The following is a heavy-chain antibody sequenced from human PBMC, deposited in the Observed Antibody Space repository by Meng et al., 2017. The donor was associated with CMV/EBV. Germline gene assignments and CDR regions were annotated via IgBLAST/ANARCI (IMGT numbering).Heavy chain of an antibody. CDR3: ATARVDCSSTSCYTYYFDY. D-gene: IGHD2-2*02. J-gene: IGHJ4*02. CDR1: GYTLTELS. Sequence: ASVKVSCKVSGYTLTELSMHWVRQAPGQGLEWMGGFDPEDGETIYAQKFQGRVTMTEDTSTDTAYMELSSLRSEDTAVYYCATARVDCSSTSCYTYYFDYWGQGTLVTVSS. V-gene: IGHV1-24*01. CDR2: FDPEDGET.